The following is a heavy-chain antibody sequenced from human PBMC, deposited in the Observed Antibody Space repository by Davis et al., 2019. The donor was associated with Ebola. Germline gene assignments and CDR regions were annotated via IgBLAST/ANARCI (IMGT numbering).Heavy chain of an antibody. CDR2: IKQDGSEK. V-gene: IGHV3-7*03. J-gene: IGHJ5*02. CDR1: GFTFSNYA. CDR3: ARVPLITMVRGVMGGNWFDP. Sequence: GESLKISCAASGFTFSNYAMSRVRQAPGKGLEWVANIKQDGSEKYYVDSVKGRFTISRDNAKNSLYLQMNSLRAEDTAVYYCARVPLITMVRGVMGGNWFDPWGQGTLVTVSS. D-gene: IGHD3-10*01.